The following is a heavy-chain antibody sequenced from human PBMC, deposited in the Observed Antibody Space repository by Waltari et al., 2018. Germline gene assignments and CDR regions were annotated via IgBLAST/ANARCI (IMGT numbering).Heavy chain of an antibody. J-gene: IGHJ4*02. V-gene: IGHV3-74*01. D-gene: IGHD6-19*01. Sequence: EVQLVESGGGLVQPGESLTLSCAASGSRFSNFVRHWVRQAPGKGLVWLSRISGDGATYYADSVEGRFTVSRDNARNTVFLQLNSLRGDDTAVYYCARLEAEQWLGDYWGQGTLVTVAS. CDR3: ARLEAEQWLGDY. CDR2: ISGDGAT. CDR1: GSRFSNFV.